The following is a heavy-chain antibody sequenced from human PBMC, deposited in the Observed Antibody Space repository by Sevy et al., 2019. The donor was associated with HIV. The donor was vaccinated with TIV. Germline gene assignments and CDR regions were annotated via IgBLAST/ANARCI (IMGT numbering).Heavy chain of an antibody. CDR1: GFTFDDYA. CDR3: AKDGGSGSYSVGSFDY. CDR2: ISWNSGSI. D-gene: IGHD3-10*01. V-gene: IGHV3-9*01. Sequence: SLKISCAASGFTFDDYAMHWVRQAPGKGLEWVSGISWNSGSIGYADSVKGRFTISRDNAKNSLYLQMNSLRAEDTALYYCAKDGGSGSYSVGSFDYWGQGTLVTVSS. J-gene: IGHJ4*02.